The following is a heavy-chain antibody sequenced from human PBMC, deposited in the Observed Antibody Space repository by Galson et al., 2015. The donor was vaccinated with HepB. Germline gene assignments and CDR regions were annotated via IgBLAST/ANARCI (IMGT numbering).Heavy chain of an antibody. J-gene: IGHJ6*02. Sequence: TLSLTCTVSGGSVSSGSYYWSWIRQPPGKGLEWIGYIYYSGSTNYNPSLKSRVTISVDTSKNQFSLKLSSVTAADTAVYYCARSLEVVTAIYYYYYYGMDVWGQGTTVTVSS. D-gene: IGHD2-21*02. CDR2: IYYSGST. V-gene: IGHV4-61*01. CDR3: ARSLEVVTAIYYYYYYGMDV. CDR1: GGSVSSGSYY.